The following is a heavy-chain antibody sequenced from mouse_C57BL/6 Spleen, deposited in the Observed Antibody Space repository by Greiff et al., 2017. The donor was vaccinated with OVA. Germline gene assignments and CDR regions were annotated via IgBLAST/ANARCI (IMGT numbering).Heavy chain of an antibody. Sequence: EVQGVESGGGLVKPGGSLTLSCAASGFTFSDYGMHWVRQAPEKGLEWVAYISSGSSTIYYADTVKGRFTISRDNAKNTLFLQMTSLRSEDTAMYYCARDYYYGSSYAMDYWGQGTSVTVSS. CDR3: ARDYYYGSSYAMDY. V-gene: IGHV5-17*01. J-gene: IGHJ4*01. D-gene: IGHD1-1*01. CDR2: ISSGSSTI. CDR1: GFTFSDYG.